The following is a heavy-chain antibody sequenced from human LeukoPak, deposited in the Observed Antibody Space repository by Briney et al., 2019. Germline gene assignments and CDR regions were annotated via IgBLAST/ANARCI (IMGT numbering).Heavy chain of an antibody. J-gene: IGHJ3*02. CDR3: ASTLGSGSSYAFDI. V-gene: IGHV3-11*03. CDR2: ISSSSSYT. CDR1: GFTFSDYY. Sequence: PGGSLRLSCVASGFTFSDYYMTWIRQAPGKGLDWVSYISSSSSYTNYADSVKGRFTISRDNAKNSLYLQMNSLRAEDTAVYYCASTLGSGSSYAFDIWGQGTMVTVSS. D-gene: IGHD1-26*01.